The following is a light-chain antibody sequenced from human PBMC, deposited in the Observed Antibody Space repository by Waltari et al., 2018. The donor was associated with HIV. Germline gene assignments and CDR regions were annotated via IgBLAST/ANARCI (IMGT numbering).Light chain of an antibody. CDR1: RSILYNSNNKNY. J-gene: IGKJ4*01. V-gene: IGKV4-1*01. CDR2: WAS. CDR3: QQYFNAPIT. Sequence: DIVMTQSPDPLALSLGERATINCKSSRSILYNSNNKNYLPWYQQKPGQPPQLLIYWASTREFGVPDRFSGSGSGTNFTLTISSLQTEDVAVYYCQQYFNAPITFGGGTRVEI.